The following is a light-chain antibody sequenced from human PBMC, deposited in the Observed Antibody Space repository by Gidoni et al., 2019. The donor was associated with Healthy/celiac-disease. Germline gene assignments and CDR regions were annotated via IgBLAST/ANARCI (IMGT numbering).Light chain of an antibody. J-gene: IGKJ1*01. CDR1: QSVSSY. Sequence: ELVFTQSPATLSLSPGERATLSCRASQSVSSYLAWYQQKPGQAPRLLIYDASNRATGIPARFSGSGSGTDFTLTISSLEPEDFAVYYCQQRSNWPWTFXQXTKVEIK. CDR2: DAS. V-gene: IGKV3-11*01. CDR3: QQRSNWPWT.